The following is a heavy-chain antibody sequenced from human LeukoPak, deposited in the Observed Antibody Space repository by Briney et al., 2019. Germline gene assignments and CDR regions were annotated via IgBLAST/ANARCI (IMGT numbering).Heavy chain of an antibody. CDR3: ARDQVRPDIGELDNTGNFDY. CDR2: IKQDGSGK. Sequence: GGSLRLSCAASGFTFSSYWMSWVRQAPGKGLEWVANIKQDGSGKYYVDSVKGRFTISRDNAKNSLYLQMNSLRAEDTAVYYCARDQVRPDIGELDNTGNFDYWGQGTLVTVSS. D-gene: IGHD3-10*01. CDR1: GFTFSSYW. V-gene: IGHV3-7*01. J-gene: IGHJ4*02.